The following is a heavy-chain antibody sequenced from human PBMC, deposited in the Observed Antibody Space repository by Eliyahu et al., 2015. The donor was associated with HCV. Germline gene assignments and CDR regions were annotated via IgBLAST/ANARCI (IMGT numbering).Heavy chain of an antibody. Sequence: QLQLQESGPGLVKPSETLSLTCTVSGGSISSSSYYWGWIRQPPGKGLEWIGSIYYSGSTYYNPSLKSRVTISVDTSKNQFSLKLSSVTAADTAVYYCARRYCSGGSCYWYFDLWGRGTLVTVSS. CDR1: GGSISSSSYY. D-gene: IGHD2-15*01. J-gene: IGHJ2*01. V-gene: IGHV4-39*01. CDR2: IYYSGST. CDR3: ARRYCSGGSCYWYFDL.